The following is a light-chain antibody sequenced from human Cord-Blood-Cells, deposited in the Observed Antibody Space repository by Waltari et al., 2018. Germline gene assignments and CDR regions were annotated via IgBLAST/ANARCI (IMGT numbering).Light chain of an antibody. V-gene: IGKV4-1*01. Sequence: DIGMTQSPDALAVAVGERASINCKSSESVLYSSNNKNYLAWYQQKPGQPPKLLIYWASTRESGVPDRFSGSGSGTDFTLTISSLQAEDVAVYYCQQYYSTPFTFGPGTKVDIK. CDR1: ESVLYSSNNKNY. CDR3: QQYYSTPFT. CDR2: WAS. J-gene: IGKJ3*01.